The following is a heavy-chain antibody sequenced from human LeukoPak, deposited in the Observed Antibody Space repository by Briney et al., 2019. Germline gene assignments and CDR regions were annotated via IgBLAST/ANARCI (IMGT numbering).Heavy chain of an antibody. J-gene: IGHJ5*02. CDR2: IYSGGST. CDR1: GFTVSSNY. CDR3: ARGGVAAAGTLESWFDP. V-gene: IGHV3-53*01. D-gene: IGHD6-13*01. Sequence: PGGSLRLSCAASGFTVSSNYMSWVRQAPGKGLEWVSVIYSGGSTYYADSVKGRFTISRDNSKNTLYLQMNSLRAEDTAVYYCARGGVAAAGTLESWFDPWGQGTLVTVSS.